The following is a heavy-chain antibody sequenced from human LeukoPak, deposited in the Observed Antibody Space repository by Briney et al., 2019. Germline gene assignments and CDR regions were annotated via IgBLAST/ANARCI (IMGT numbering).Heavy chain of an antibody. CDR2: ISSSGTAV. CDR1: GFTFNSYT. J-gene: IGHJ2*01. V-gene: IGHV3-48*02. Sequence: PGGSLRLSCAASGFTFNSYTLNWVRQAPGKGLEWVSYISSSGTAVYYADSVKGRITISRDNAKNSLYLHTNSLRDEDTAVYYCARVRVDNGSSNYWYFDLWGRGTLVTVSS. CDR3: ARVRVDNGSSNYWYFDL. D-gene: IGHD1-26*01.